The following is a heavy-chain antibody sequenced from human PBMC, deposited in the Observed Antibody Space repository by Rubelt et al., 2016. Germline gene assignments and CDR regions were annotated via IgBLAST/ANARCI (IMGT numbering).Heavy chain of an antibody. CDR3: ARDKYSGSYIGFYYYYGMDV. V-gene: IGHV3-48*01. Sequence: EVQLVESGGGLVQPGGSLRLSCAASGFTFSSYWMSWVRQAPGKGLERVSYISSSGSTIYYADSVKGRFTISRDKAKNSLYLQMNSLRAEDTAVYYCARDKYSGSYIGFYYYYGMDVWGQGTTVTVSS. CDR1: GFTFSSYW. D-gene: IGHD1-26*01. CDR2: ISSSGSTI. J-gene: IGHJ6*02.